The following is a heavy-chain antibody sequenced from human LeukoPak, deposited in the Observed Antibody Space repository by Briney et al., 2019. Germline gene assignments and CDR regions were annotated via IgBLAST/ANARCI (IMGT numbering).Heavy chain of an antibody. CDR2: ISGSGGST. CDR1: GFTFSSYA. V-gene: IGHV3-23*01. J-gene: IGHJ4*02. CDR3: AKTHPITMIVVVITPFDY. D-gene: IGHD3-22*01. Sequence: GGSLRLSCAASGFTFSSYAMSWVRQAPGKGLEWVSAISGSGGSTYYADSVKGRFTISRDNSKSTLYLQMNSLRAEDTAVYYCAKTHPITMIVVVITPFDYWGQGTLVTVSS.